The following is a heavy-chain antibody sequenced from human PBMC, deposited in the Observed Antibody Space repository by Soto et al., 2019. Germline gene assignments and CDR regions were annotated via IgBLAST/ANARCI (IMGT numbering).Heavy chain of an antibody. CDR2: ISAYNGNT. CDR1: GYTFTTYG. CDR3: ARDLSEDNSGYYYASPGYYYSYGMDV. Sequence: QVQLVQSGAEVKKPGASVKVSCKASGYTFTTYGISWVRRAPGQGLEWMGWISAYNGNTNYAQKVQDRVTMTTDTSTRTAYMELRSLTSDDTAVYYCARDLSEDNSGYYYASPGYYYSYGMDVWGPGTTVTVS. V-gene: IGHV1-18*01. J-gene: IGHJ6*02. D-gene: IGHD3-22*01.